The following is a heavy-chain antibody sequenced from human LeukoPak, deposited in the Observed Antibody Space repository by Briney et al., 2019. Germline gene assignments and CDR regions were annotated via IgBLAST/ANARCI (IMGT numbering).Heavy chain of an antibody. D-gene: IGHD6-13*01. CDR1: GYTFTSYA. V-gene: IGHV7-4-1*02. CDR3: ARGARWGQQKVIIYGMDI. Sequence: ASVKVSCKASGYTFTSYAVNWVRQAPGQGLEWMGWINTNTGNPTYAQGFTGRFVFSLDASVSTAYLQISNLKAEDTAVYYCARGARWGQQKVIIYGMDIWGQGTTVTVSS. CDR2: INTNTGNP. J-gene: IGHJ6*02.